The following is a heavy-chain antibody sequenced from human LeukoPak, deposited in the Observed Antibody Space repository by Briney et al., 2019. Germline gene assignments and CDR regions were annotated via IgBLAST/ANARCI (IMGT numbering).Heavy chain of an antibody. CDR2: ITGSSSYI. CDR1: GFTFSSYS. Sequence: GGSLRLSCAASGFTFSSYSMNWVRQAPGKGLEWVSSITGSSSYIYYVDSVKGRFTISRDNAKNSLYLQMNSLRAEDTAVYYCARGAPHYYYMDVWGKGTTVTISS. J-gene: IGHJ6*03. V-gene: IGHV3-21*01. CDR3: ARGAPHYYYMDV.